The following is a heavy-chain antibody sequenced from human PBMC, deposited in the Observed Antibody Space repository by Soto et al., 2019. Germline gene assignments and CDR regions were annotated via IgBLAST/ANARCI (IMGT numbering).Heavy chain of an antibody. CDR3: ARTTAVPNTLRSRYFFDY. CDR2: VYYSGTT. J-gene: IGHJ4*02. D-gene: IGHD4-17*01. V-gene: IGHV4-61*01. Sequence: ETLSLTCSVSGGSVSNKTYYWNWIRQPPGKRLEWIGYVYYSGTTNYNPSLKSRVTISVDLSKNQFSLRLSSVTTADTALYYCARTTAVPNTLRSRYFFDYWGQGTLVTVSS. CDR1: GGSVSNKTYY.